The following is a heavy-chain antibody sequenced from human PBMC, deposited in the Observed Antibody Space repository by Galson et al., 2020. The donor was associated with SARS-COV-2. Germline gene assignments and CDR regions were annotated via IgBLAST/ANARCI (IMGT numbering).Heavy chain of an antibody. V-gene: IGHV1-69*02. CDR2: IIPILGIA. CDR1: GGTFSSYT. Sequence: SVKVSCKASGGTFSSYTISWVRQAPGQGLEWMGRIIPILGIANYAQKFQGRVTITADKSTSTAYMELSSLRSEDTAVYYCARGNTEGGGNPRFYYGMDVWGQGTTVTVSS. J-gene: IGHJ6*02. CDR3: ARGNTEGGGNPRFYYGMDV. D-gene: IGHD2-15*01.